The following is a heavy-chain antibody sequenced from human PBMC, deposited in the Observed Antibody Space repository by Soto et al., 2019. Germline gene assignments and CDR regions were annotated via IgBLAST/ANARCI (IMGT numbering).Heavy chain of an antibody. Sequence: GESLQISCQCSGYTFSNFWIACVRQLPGKGLEWIGIIYPGDYETRYSPSFHGKVTISADRSIGTAYLQWSSLEASDSAFYFCARSPRSSPYFDYWGEGALVTVSS. CDR1: GYTFSNFW. V-gene: IGHV5-51*01. J-gene: IGHJ4*02. D-gene: IGHD6-13*01. CDR2: IYPGDYET. CDR3: ARSPRSSPYFDY.